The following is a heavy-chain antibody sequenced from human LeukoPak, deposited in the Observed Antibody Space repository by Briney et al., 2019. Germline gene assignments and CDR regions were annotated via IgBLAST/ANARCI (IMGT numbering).Heavy chain of an antibody. V-gene: IGHV1-18*04. J-gene: IGHJ4*02. Sequence: ASVKVSCKASGYTFTSYGISWVRQAPGQGLEWMGWISAYNGNTNYAQKHQGRVTMTTDTSTSTAYMELRSLRSDDTAVYYCARDLSRGYSGYGCAYWGQGTLVTVSS. CDR2: ISAYNGNT. CDR1: GYTFTSYG. CDR3: ARDLSRGYSGYGCAY. D-gene: IGHD5-12*01.